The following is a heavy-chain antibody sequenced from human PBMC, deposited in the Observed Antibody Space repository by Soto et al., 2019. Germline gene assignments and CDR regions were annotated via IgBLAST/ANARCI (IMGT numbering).Heavy chain of an antibody. CDR2: INHSGST. J-gene: IGHJ4*02. Sequence: PSETLSLTCAVYGGSFSGYYWSWIRQPPGKGLEWIGEINHSGSTNYNPSLKSRVTISVDTSKNQFSLKLSSLRSEDTAVYYCANDIIVIPGAKGLDYWGQGALVTVSS. V-gene: IGHV4-34*01. D-gene: IGHD2-2*01. CDR1: GGSFSGYY. CDR3: ANDIIVIPGAKGLDY.